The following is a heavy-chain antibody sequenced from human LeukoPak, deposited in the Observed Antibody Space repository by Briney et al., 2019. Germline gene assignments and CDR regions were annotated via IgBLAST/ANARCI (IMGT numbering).Heavy chain of an antibody. CDR3: VVGGYDFWSGYYQAPYYFDY. D-gene: IGHD3-3*01. V-gene: IGHV3-21*01. J-gene: IGHJ4*02. CDR2: ISSSSSYI. CDR1: GFTFSSYS. Sequence: AGGSLRLSCAASGFTFSSYSMNWVRQAPGKGLEWVSSISSSSSYIYYADSVKGRLTISRDNAKNSLYLQMNSLRAEDTAVYYCVVGGYDFWSGYYQAPYYFDYWGQGTLVTVSS.